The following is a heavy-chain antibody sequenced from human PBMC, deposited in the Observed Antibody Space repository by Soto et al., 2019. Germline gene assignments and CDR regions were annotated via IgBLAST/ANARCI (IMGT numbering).Heavy chain of an antibody. J-gene: IGHJ4*02. D-gene: IGHD3-10*01. V-gene: IGHV2-5*02. CDR1: GFSLSTSGVA. Sequence: QITLKESGPTLMKPTQTLTLTCTFSGFSLSTSGVAVAWIRQPPGKALEWLALIYWDDDKRYRPSLKSRLTNTKDTSKNQVVLTMTNIDPADTGTYYCAHGAFFRGAHLDYWGQGILVTVSS. CDR3: AHGAFFRGAHLDY. CDR2: IYWDDDK.